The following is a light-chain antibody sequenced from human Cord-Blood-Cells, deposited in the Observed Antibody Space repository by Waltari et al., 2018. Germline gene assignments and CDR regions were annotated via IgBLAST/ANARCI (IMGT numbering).Light chain of an antibody. CDR1: SSDVGGYNY. V-gene: IGLV2-11*01. CDR2: AGS. Sequence: QSALTQPRSVSGSPGQSVTISCTGTSSDVGGYNYVSWYQQHPGKAPKLMIYAGSKRPSGVPDCFSGSKSGNTASRTISGLQAEDEADYFCCSYAGSYKYVFGTWTKVTVL. J-gene: IGLJ1*01. CDR3: CSYAGSYKYV.